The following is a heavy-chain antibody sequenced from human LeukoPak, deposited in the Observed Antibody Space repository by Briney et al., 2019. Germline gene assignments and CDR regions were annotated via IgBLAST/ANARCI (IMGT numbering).Heavy chain of an antibody. CDR1: GFTFSRYW. D-gene: IGHD1-26*01. Sequence: GGSLRLSCAASGFTFSRYWMHWVRQAPGKGLMWVSRISPDGSTTLYADSVKGRFTISRDNSKNTLYLQMNSLRAEDTAVYYCARGGDIVGATRSAFDIWGQGTLVTVSS. J-gene: IGHJ3*02. CDR2: ISPDGSTT. V-gene: IGHV3-74*03. CDR3: ARGGDIVGATRSAFDI.